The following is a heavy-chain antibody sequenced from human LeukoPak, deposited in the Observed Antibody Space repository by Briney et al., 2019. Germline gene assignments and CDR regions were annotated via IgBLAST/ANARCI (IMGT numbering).Heavy chain of an antibody. D-gene: IGHD2-2*01. Sequence: GRSLRLSCAASGFTFNSYVMQWVRQAPGKGLEWVAVMSDDGSIKYYADSVKGRFTISRDNSKNTLYLQMNSLRAEDTAVYYCARDLSGTYNLDYWGQGTLVTVSS. CDR3: ARDLSGTYNLDY. CDR2: MSDDGSIK. V-gene: IGHV3-30-3*01. CDR1: GFTFNSYV. J-gene: IGHJ4*02.